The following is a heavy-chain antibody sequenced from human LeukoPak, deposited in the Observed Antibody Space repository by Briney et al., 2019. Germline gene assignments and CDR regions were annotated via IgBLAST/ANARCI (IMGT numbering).Heavy chain of an antibody. V-gene: IGHV4-59*01. CDR1: GGSISSYY. Sequence: PSETLSLTCTVSGGSISSYYWSWIRQPPGKGLEWIGYIYYRDTTNYNPSLKSRVTISVDTSKNHLSLKLTSVTAADTAVYYCARPYSRGWYGAFHIWGQGTVVTVSS. CDR3: ARPYSRGWYGAFHI. D-gene: IGHD6-19*01. J-gene: IGHJ3*02. CDR2: IYYRDTT.